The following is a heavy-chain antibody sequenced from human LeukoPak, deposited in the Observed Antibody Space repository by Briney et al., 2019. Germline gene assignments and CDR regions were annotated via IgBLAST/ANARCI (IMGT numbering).Heavy chain of an antibody. CDR2: ISPSGGST. D-gene: IGHD6-19*01. CDR3: ARVGGYSSGWEPDY. CDR1: GYTFTGYY. V-gene: IGHV1-46*01. Sequence: GASVKVSCKASGYTFTGYYMHWVRQAPGQGLEWMGGISPSGGSTTYAQKFQGRGTLTRDMSTSTDYLELSSLRSEDTAVYYCARVGGYSSGWEPDYWGQGTLVTVSS. J-gene: IGHJ4*02.